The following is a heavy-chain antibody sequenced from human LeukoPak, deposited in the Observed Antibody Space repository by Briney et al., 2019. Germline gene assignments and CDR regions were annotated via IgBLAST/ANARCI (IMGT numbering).Heavy chain of an antibody. V-gene: IGHV4-34*01. J-gene: IGHJ6*03. CDR3: ARGKRVWFGELMTSFSYFYIDV. CDR2: INQGGRT. Sequence: KTSETLCLTCAVNGGSFSDYLWTWIRQSPGKGLEWIGEINQGGRTNFNPSLKSRVTISADRSKYHFSLTLRSVTAADTAVYYCARGKRVWFGELMTSFSYFYIDVWGRGTTVIVSS. CDR1: GGSFSDYL. D-gene: IGHD3-10*01.